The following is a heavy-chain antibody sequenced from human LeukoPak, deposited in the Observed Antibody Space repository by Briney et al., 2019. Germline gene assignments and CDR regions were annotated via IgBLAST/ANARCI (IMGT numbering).Heavy chain of an antibody. V-gene: IGHV4-30-4*07. CDR1: GGSISSGGYS. J-gene: IGHJ4*02. CDR3: ARGWGPAYCGGDCHRHFDY. CDR2: IYNSGST. Sequence: NPSETLSLTCAVSGGSISSGGYSYNWIRQPPGKGLEWIGYIYNSGSTSYNPSLKSRVTMSVDTPKNQFSLKLTLVTAADTALYYCARGWGPAYCGGDCHRHFDYWGQGALVTVSS. D-gene: IGHD2-21*02.